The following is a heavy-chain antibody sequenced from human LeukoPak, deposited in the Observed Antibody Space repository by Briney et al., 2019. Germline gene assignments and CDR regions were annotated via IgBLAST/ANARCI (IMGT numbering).Heavy chain of an antibody. Sequence: GGTLRLSCAACGFTFSSYGMRWVRQAPGKGLDWVSSISGSGGSTYYADSVKGRFTISRDNAKNTLYLRMNSLRAEDTAVYYCAELGITMIGGVWGKGTTVTISS. D-gene: IGHD3-10*02. CDR1: GFTFSSYG. J-gene: IGHJ6*04. V-gene: IGHV3-23*01. CDR3: AELGITMIGGV. CDR2: ISGSGGST.